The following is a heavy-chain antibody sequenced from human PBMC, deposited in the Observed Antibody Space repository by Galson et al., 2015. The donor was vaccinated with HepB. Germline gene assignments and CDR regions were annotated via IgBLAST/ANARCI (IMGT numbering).Heavy chain of an antibody. V-gene: IGHV3-23*01. Sequence: SLRLSCAASGFIFSSFGMHWVRQAPGKGLEWVSSISAGGDTTYYADSVKGRFTISRDNAKKMLSLRTNSLRAEDTAVYYCAKGDVWGSAARNYGMDAWGQGTTVTVSS. CDR1: GFIFSSFG. CDR3: AKGDVWGSAARNYGMDA. D-gene: IGHD3-16*01. CDR2: ISAGGDTT. J-gene: IGHJ6*02.